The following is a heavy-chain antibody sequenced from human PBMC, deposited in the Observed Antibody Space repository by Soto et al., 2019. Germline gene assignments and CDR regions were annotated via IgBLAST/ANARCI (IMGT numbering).Heavy chain of an antibody. J-gene: IGHJ3*02. D-gene: IGHD3-16*01. CDR1: GFTFSSYS. CDR2: ISSSSSYI. Sequence: GTLRLSCAASGFTFSSYSMNWVRQAPGKGLEWVSSISSSSSYIYYADSVKGRFTISRDNAKNSLYLQMNSLRAEDTAVCYCARELHELAYDVGAFDIWGQGTMVTVSS. V-gene: IGHV3-21*01. CDR3: ARELHELAYDVGAFDI.